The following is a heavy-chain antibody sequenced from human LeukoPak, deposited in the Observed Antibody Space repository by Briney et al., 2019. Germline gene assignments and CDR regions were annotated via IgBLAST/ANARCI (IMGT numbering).Heavy chain of an antibody. CDR1: GYSISNGYY. J-gene: IGHJ4*02. CDR3: ARGRGSYYYYFDY. V-gene: IGHV4-38-2*02. CDR2: VYHSGST. D-gene: IGHD1-26*01. Sequence: SETLSLTCTVSGYSISNGYYWGWIRQPPGKGQEWIGSVYHSGSTYYNPSLKSRVTISVDTSKNQFSLKLTSVTAADTAVYYCARGRGSYYYYFDYWGQGTLVTVSS.